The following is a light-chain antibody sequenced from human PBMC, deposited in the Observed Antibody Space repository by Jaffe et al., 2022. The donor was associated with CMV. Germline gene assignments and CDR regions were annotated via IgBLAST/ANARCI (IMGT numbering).Light chain of an antibody. J-gene: IGLJ2*01. CDR3: CSYTSGSTVV. CDR2: DVN. Sequence: HSALTQPASVSGSPGQSITMSCTGTSSDVGAYNYVSWYQQHPGKAPKVLIYDVNNRPSGTSNRFSGSKSGNTASLTISGLQAEDEANYYCCSYTSGSTVVFGGGTKLTVL. V-gene: IGLV2-14*03. CDR1: SSDVGAYNY.